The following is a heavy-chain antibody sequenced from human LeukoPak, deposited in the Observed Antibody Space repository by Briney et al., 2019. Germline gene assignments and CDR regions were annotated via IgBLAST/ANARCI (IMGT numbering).Heavy chain of an antibody. D-gene: IGHD3-10*01. CDR3: ASKEYYYGSGSYYYYYYYYMDV. CDR2: LIPIFGTP. Sequence: ASVKVSCKASGGTFSSYAISWVRQAPGQGLGWMGGLIPIFGTPNYAQKFQGRGTITADESTRTAYMELSSLRSEDTAVYYCASKEYYYGSGSYYYYYYYYMDVWGKGTTVTVSS. J-gene: IGHJ6*03. V-gene: IGHV1-69*13. CDR1: GGTFSSYA.